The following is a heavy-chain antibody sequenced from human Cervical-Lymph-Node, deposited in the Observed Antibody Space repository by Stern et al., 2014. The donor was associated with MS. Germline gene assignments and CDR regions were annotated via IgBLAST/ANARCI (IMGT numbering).Heavy chain of an antibody. CDR1: GFNFSAYD. Sequence: VQLVESEGGLVQPGGSLRLSCAASGFNFSAYDMHWVRQVTGTRLEWVSAISSAGDRYYPGSVKGRFTISRDSAKSSLYLQMNSLRAGDTAVYYCARDLPRGGGNGMDVWGQGTTVTVSS. J-gene: IGHJ6*02. CDR3: ARDLPRGGGNGMDV. CDR2: ISSAGDR. D-gene: IGHD4-23*01. V-gene: IGHV3-13*01.